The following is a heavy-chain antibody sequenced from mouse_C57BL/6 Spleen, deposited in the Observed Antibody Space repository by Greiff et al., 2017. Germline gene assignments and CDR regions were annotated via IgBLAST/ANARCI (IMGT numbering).Heavy chain of an antibody. Sequence: VQLQQSGPELVKPGASVKISCKASGYSFTSYYIHWVKQRPGQGLEWIGWIYPGSGNTKYNEKFQGKATLTADTSSSTAYMQLSSLASEASAVYCCARGDGYYLDYWGHGPTLTVSS. D-gene: IGHD2-3*01. CDR2: IYPGSGNT. CDR3: ARGDGYYLDY. CDR1: GYSFTSYY. J-gene: IGHJ2*01. V-gene: IGHV1-66*01.